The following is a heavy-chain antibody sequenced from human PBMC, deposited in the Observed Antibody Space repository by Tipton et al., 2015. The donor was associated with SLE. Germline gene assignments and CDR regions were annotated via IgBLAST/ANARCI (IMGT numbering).Heavy chain of an antibody. CDR2: VYDSGST. D-gene: IGHD2-8*01. CDR3: ARSNRDYFDC. Sequence: TLSLSCTVSGGSISSYSWSWIRQPPGKGLELIGYVYDSGSTNYNPSLKSRVTISTEMSRNQFSLRLTSVTAADTVVFYCARSNRDYFDCWGQGTLVTVSS. J-gene: IGHJ4*02. V-gene: IGHV4-59*07. CDR1: GGSISSYS.